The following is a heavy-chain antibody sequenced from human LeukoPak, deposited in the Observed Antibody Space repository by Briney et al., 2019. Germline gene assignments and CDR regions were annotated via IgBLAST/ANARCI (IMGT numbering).Heavy chain of an antibody. J-gene: IGHJ4*02. CDR2: ISYDGSNK. V-gene: IGHV3-30*04. CDR3: ARDAGSSPFDY. CDR1: GFTFSSYA. Sequence: GRSLRLSCVASGFTFSSYAMHWVRQAPGKGLEWVAVISYDGSNKYYADSVKGRFTISRDNPKNTLYLHMNSLRAEDTAVYYCARDAGSSPFDYWGQGTLVTVSS. D-gene: IGHD3-10*01.